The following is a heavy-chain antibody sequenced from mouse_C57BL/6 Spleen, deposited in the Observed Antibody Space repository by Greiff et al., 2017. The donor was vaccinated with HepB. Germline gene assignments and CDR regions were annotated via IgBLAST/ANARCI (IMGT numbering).Heavy chain of an antibody. Sequence: QVQLQQPGAELVRPGSSVKLSCKASGYTFTSYWMHWVKQRPIQGLEWIGNIDPSDSETHYNQKFKDKATLTGDKSSSPAYMQLSSLTSEYSAVYYCARNLGLRRDYAMDYWGQGTSVTVSS. V-gene: IGHV1-52*01. D-gene: IGHD2-2*01. CDR3: ARNLGLRRDYAMDY. CDR2: IDPSDSET. J-gene: IGHJ4*01. CDR1: GYTFTSYW.